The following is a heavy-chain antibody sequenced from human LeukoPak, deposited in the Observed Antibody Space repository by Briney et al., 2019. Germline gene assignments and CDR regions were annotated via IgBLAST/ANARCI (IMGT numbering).Heavy chain of an antibody. CDR3: ARDYFWASDY. CDR1: GFTFSNHN. CDR2: ISSDTSDI. Sequence: GGSLRLSCAASGFTFSNHNMHWARQPPGKGLEWISYISSDTSDIYYADSVKGRFTISRDNANNSLFLQMTSLSAEDPAVYYCARDYFWASDYWGQGTLVTVSS. D-gene: IGHD2/OR15-2a*01. J-gene: IGHJ4*02. V-gene: IGHV3-48*01.